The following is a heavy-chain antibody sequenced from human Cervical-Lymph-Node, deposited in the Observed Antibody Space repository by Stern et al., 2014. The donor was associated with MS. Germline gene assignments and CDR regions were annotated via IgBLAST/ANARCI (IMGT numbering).Heavy chain of an antibody. CDR3: ARDHFTTSLDV. CDR1: GGSISSDNYY. CDR2: IYYSGTT. V-gene: IGHV4-31*03. J-gene: IGHJ6*02. D-gene: IGHD3-22*01. Sequence: VQLVESGPGLVKPSQTLSLTCTVSGGSISSDNYYWTWIRQHPGKGLEWIGHIYYSGTTYYNPSLKSRVSIIVDTSQNLFSLRLSSVTAADTAVYYCARDHFTTSLDVWGHGTTVTVS.